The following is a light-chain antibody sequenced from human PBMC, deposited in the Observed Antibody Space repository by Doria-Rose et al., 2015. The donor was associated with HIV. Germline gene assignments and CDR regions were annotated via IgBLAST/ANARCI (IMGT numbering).Light chain of an antibody. V-gene: IGKV4-1*01. CDR1: QSLLYTSKNY. Sequence: DIQVTQSPESLGMSLGERATLNCKSNQSLLYTSKNYLAWYQQKPGQPPKLLIYWASTRQSGVPAQFSGSGPGTDFTLTISSLEAEDVAVYYCQQYYDTPSFGPGTTVDIK. CDR2: WAS. J-gene: IGKJ3*01. CDR3: QQYYDTPS.